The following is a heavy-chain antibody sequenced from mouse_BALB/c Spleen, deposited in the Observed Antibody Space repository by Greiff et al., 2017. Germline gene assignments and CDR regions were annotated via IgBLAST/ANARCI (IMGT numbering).Heavy chain of an antibody. CDR2: IRNKANGYTT. D-gene: IGHD1-2*01. CDR3: ARGLTTATAY. J-gene: IGHJ3*01. Sequence: EVQRVESGGGLVQPGGSLRLSCATSGFTFTDYYMSWVRQPPGKALEWLGFIRNKANGYTTEYSASVKGRFTISRDNSQSILYLQMNTLRAEDSATYYCARGLTTATAYWGQGTLVTVSA. V-gene: IGHV7-3*02. CDR1: GFTFTDYY.